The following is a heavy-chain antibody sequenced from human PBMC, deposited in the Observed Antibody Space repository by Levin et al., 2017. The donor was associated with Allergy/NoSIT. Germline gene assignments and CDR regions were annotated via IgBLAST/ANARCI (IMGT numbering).Heavy chain of an antibody. V-gene: IGHV3-74*01. Sequence: GGSLRLSCAASGFTFSSYWMHWVRQAPGKGLVWVSRINTDGSTTNYADSVKGRFTISRDNAKNTLYLQMNSLRAEDTAVYYCARALIVGATSGGDYWGQGSLVTVSS. CDR2: INTDGSTT. CDR1: GFTFSSYW. CDR3: ARALIVGATSGGDY. D-gene: IGHD1-26*01. J-gene: IGHJ4*02.